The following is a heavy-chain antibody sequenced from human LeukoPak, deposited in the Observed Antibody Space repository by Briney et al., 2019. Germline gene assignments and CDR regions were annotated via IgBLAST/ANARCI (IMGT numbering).Heavy chain of an antibody. CDR3: ARVGALSSSWLLY. CDR1: GFTFSSYS. Sequence: GGSLRLSCAASGFTFSSYSMNWVRQAPGKGLEWVSYITFSSSIIYYADSVKGRFTISRDNAKNSLYLQMNSLRAEDTAVYFCARVGALSSSWLLYWGQGTLVTVSS. J-gene: IGHJ4*02. D-gene: IGHD6-13*01. CDR2: ITFSSSII. V-gene: IGHV3-48*04.